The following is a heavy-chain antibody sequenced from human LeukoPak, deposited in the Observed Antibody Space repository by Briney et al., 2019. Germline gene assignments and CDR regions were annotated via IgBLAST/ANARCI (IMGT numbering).Heavy chain of an antibody. CDR1: GGSINAYY. D-gene: IGHD6-19*01. CDR2: VYHSGST. V-gene: IGHV4-59*12. Sequence: SETLSLTCTVSGGSINAYYWSWIRQPPGKGLEWIGYVYHSGSTNYNPSLKSRVTISVDTSKNQFSLKLSSVTAADTAVYYCARAGIAVAGTESWGQGTLVTVSS. CDR3: ARAGIAVAGTES. J-gene: IGHJ4*02.